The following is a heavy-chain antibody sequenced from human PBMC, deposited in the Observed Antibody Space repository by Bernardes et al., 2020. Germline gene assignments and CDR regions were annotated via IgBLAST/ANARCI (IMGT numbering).Heavy chain of an antibody. CDR2: ISSSSSTI. J-gene: IGHJ2*01. V-gene: IGHV3-48*02. CDR1: GFTFSSYS. D-gene: IGHD3-3*01. Sequence: GGSLRLSRAASGFTFSSYSMNWVRQAPGKGLEWVSYISSSSSTIYYADSVKGRFTISRDNAKNSLYLQMNSLRDEDTAVYYCARDGPSYDFWSGYPGYFDLWGRGTLVTVSS. CDR3: ARDGPSYDFWSGYPGYFDL.